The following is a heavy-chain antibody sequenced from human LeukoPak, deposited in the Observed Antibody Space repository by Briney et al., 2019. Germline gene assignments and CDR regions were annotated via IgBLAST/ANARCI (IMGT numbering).Heavy chain of an antibody. CDR2: MNPNSGNT. CDR1: GYTFTSYD. J-gene: IGHJ4*02. CDR3: ARGGDYYDSSGYYYDFDY. Sequence: ASVKVSCKASGYTFTSYDINWVRQATGQGLEWMGWMNPNSGNTGYAQKFQGRVTITRNTSISTAYMELSSLRSEDTAVYYCARGGDYYDSSGYYYDFDYWGQGTLVTVSS. V-gene: IGHV1-8*03. D-gene: IGHD3-22*01.